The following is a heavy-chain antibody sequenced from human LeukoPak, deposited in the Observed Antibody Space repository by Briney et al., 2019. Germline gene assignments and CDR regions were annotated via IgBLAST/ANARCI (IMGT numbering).Heavy chain of an antibody. Sequence: GLVKAACKARGYTWTGYYMQWVRDAPGHGLECGGWIDPNTDGTNYQQNFQGRATMTRDTSISTAYMELSRLRSDDTAVYYCARDRAPFRYCTKGVCLNDAFDIWGQGTMITVSS. J-gene: IGHJ3*02. CDR3: ARDRAPFRYCTKGVCLNDAFDI. V-gene: IGHV1-2*02. CDR2: IDPNTDGT. CDR1: GYTWTGYY. D-gene: IGHD2-8*01.